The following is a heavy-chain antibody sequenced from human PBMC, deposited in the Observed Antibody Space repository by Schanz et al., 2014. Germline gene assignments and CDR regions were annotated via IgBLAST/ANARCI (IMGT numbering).Heavy chain of an antibody. D-gene: IGHD3-10*01. CDR1: GYTFNNHG. V-gene: IGHV1-18*01. CDR2: ISVYHGHT. Sequence: QVQLVQSGGEVKKPGASATVSCKASGYTFNNHGISWVRQAPGQGLEWMGWISVYHGHTNYAEKVHGRVTMTTDTATSTANMELRSLISEDAAGYDCVRDADWEFGDYHDMDVWGQGTSVTVSS. CDR3: VRDADWEFGDYHDMDV. J-gene: IGHJ6*02.